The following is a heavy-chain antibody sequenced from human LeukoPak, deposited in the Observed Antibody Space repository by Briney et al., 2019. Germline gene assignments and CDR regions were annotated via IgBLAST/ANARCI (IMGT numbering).Heavy chain of an antibody. CDR2: ISSSSSYI. Sequence: AGGSRRLSCAASGFTFSSYSMNWVRQAPGKGLEWVSSISSSSSYIYYADSVKGRFTISRDNAKNSLYLQMNSLRAEDTAVYYCARVVVAVAGPIDYWGQGTLVTVSS. V-gene: IGHV3-21*01. D-gene: IGHD6-19*01. J-gene: IGHJ4*02. CDR1: GFTFSSYS. CDR3: ARVVVAVAGPIDY.